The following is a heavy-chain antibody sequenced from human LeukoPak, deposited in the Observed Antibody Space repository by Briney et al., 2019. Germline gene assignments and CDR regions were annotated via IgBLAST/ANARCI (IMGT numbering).Heavy chain of an antibody. V-gene: IGHV3-7*01. CDR2: IKEDGSEK. J-gene: IGHJ4*02. Sequence: PGGSLRLSCVASGFTFRDYWMTWVRQAPGKGLEWVANIKEDGSEKNYADSVKGRFTTFRDNSKNSVYLQMNSLRGEDTAVYYCARARYGDFWGQGNRVTVSS. CDR1: GFTFRDYW. CDR3: ARARYGDF. D-gene: IGHD1-14*01.